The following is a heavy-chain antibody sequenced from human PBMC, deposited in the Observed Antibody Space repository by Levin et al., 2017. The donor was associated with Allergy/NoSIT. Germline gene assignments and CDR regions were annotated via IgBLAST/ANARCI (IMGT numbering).Heavy chain of an antibody. J-gene: IGHJ4*02. V-gene: IGHV3-66*02. CDR1: GFAVSSNY. D-gene: IGHD3-9*01. Sequence: SCSASGFAVSSNYMSWVRQAPGKGLEWVSLIYSGGSTDYADSVKGRFTIFRDSSKNTLYLQMNSLRAEDTAVYYCARLTYYDILTNYSKYYFDYWGQGTLVTVSS. CDR2: IYSGGST. CDR3: ARLTYYDILTNYSKYYFDY.